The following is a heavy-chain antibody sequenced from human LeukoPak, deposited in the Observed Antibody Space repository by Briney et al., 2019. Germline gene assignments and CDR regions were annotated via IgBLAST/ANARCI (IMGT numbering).Heavy chain of an antibody. D-gene: IGHD2-2*02. V-gene: IGHV4-39*07. CDR3: ARERTIVVVPAAIEGYNWFDP. CDR1: GGSISSSSYY. Sequence: PSETLSLTCTVSGGSISSSSYYWSWIRQPPGKGLEWIGEINHSGSTNYNPSLKSRVTISVDTSKNQFSLKLSSVTAADTAVYYCARERTIVVVPAAIEGYNWFDPWGQGTLVTVSS. CDR2: INHSGST. J-gene: IGHJ5*02.